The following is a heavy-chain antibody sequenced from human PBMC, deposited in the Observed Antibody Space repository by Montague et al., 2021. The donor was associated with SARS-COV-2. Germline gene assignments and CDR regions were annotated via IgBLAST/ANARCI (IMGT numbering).Heavy chain of an antibody. D-gene: IGHD6-13*01. V-gene: IGHV3-23*01. CDR2: ISGSGGST. CDR1: GFTFSSYA. J-gene: IGHJ6*02. CDR3: AKVGSSWYHGYYYGMDV. Sequence: SRSLSWAASGFTFSSYAMSWVRQAPGKGLEWVSAISGSGGSTHYADSVKGRFTISRDNSKNTLYLQMNSLRAEDTAVYYCAKVGSSWYHGYYYGMDVWGQGTTVTVSS.